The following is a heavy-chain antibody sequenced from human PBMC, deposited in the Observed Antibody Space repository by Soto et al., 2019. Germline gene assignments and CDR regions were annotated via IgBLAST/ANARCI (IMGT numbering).Heavy chain of an antibody. J-gene: IGHJ4*02. D-gene: IGHD3-3*01. Sequence: SVKFSCKASGFTFTSSAVQWVRQARGQRLEWIGWIVVGSGNTNYAQKFQERVTITRDMSTSTAYMELSSLRSEDTAVYYCAAETYYDFWSGYPNFDYWGEGTLVTVSS. CDR2: IVVGSGNT. V-gene: IGHV1-58*01. CDR3: AAETYYDFWSGYPNFDY. CDR1: GFTFTSSA.